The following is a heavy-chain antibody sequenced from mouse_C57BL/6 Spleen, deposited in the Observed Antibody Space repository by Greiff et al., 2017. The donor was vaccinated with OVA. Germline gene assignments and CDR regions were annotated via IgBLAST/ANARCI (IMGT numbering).Heavy chain of an antibody. CDR1: GFNIKNTY. CDR3: ARSGSNRGYFDY. V-gene: IGHV14-3*01. D-gene: IGHD2-5*01. Sequence: VQLKESVAELVRPGASVKLSCTASGFNIKNTYMHWVKQRPEQGLEWIGSIDPATGNTNYAPKFQGKATLTADTSSNTAYLQLSSLTSEDTAVDYCARSGSNRGYFDYWGQGTTLTVSS. CDR2: IDPATGNT. J-gene: IGHJ2*01.